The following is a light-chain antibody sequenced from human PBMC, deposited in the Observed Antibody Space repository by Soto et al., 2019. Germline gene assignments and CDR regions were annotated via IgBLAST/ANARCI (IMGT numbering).Light chain of an antibody. CDR3: CSYAGSSTLQV. CDR2: EVS. Sequence: QSVLTQPASVSGSPGQSITISCTGTSRDVGSYNLVSWYQQHPGKAPKLMIYEVSKRPSGVSNRFSGSKSGNTASLTISGLQAEDDADYYCCSYAGSSTLQVFGTGTKLTVL. V-gene: IGLV2-23*02. J-gene: IGLJ1*01. CDR1: SRDVGSYNL.